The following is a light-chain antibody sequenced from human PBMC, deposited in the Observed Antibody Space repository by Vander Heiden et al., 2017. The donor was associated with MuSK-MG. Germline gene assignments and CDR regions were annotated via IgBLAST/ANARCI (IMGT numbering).Light chain of an antibody. CDR3: QQGHQTPWT. CDR2: AAS. CDR1: QTISNY. Sequence: DIQMTQSPSSLSASAGDRVTITCRASQTISNYLNWYQLKPGKAPKLLIYAASNLHSGVPSRFSGSVSGSGFTLTISRLQPEDSATYYCQQGHQTPWTFGQGTKVVI. J-gene: IGKJ1*01. V-gene: IGKV1-39*01.